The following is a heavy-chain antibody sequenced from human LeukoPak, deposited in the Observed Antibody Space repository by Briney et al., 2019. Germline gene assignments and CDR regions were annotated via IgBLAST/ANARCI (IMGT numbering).Heavy chain of an antibody. CDR2: MNPNRGNT. V-gene: IGHV1-8*01. CDR3: ARGVRYDFWSGYYKGLVDY. CDR1: GYTFTSYD. J-gene: IGHJ4*02. Sequence: ASVKVSCKASGYTFTSYDINWVRQPTGQGREWMGWMNPNRGNTGYAQKLQGRVTMTRNTSISTAYMELSSLRSEDTAVYYCARGVRYDFWSGYYKGLVDYWGQGTLVTVSS. D-gene: IGHD3-3*01.